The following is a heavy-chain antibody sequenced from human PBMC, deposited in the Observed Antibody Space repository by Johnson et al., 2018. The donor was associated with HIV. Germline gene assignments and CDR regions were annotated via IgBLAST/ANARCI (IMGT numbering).Heavy chain of an antibody. J-gene: IGHJ3*02. CDR2: ISSGGGSV. Sequence: QEQLVESGGGLVKPGGSLRLSCSASGFTFSDYYMSWIRQTPGKGLEWVSYISSGGGSVHYAESVKGRFIISRDNAKNSLFVEMNSLRAEDTAVYYCARVGQAGGAFDIWGQGTMVTVSS. CDR3: ARVGQAGGAFDI. V-gene: IGHV3-11*04. CDR1: GFTFSDYY.